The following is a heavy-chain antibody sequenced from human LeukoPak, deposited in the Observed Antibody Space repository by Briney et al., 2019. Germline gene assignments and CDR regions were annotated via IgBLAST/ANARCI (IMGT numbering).Heavy chain of an antibody. CDR1: GGTFSSYA. CDR2: ITPIFGTA. Sequence: SVKVSCKASGGTFSSYAISWVRQAPGQGLEWMGGITPIFGTANYAQKFQGRVTITTDESTSTVYMELSSLRSEDTAVYYCARDQKDWFDPWGQGTLVTVSS. CDR3: ARDQKDWFDP. J-gene: IGHJ5*02. V-gene: IGHV1-69*05.